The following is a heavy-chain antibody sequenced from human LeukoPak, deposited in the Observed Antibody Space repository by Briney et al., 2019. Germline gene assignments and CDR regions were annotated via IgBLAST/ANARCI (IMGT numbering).Heavy chain of an antibody. V-gene: IGHV3-43*01. CDR1: GFTFDDYT. CDR2: ISWDGGST. Sequence: GGSLRLSCAASGFTFDDYTMHWVRQAPGKGLEWVSLISWDGGSTYYADSVKGRFTISRDNSKNTLYLQMDSLRADDTAVYYCAKGQLGIQSSKWFDPWGQGTLVTVSS. CDR3: AKGQLGIQSSKWFDP. D-gene: IGHD3-16*01. J-gene: IGHJ5*02.